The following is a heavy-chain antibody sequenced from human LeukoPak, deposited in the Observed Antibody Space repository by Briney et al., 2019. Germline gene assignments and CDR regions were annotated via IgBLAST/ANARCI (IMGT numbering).Heavy chain of an antibody. V-gene: IGHV6-1*01. CDR3: ARAGGEGFDH. Sequence: SQTLSLTCAISGDSVSSNSAGWNWIRQSPSRGLEWLGRTYYRSKWLNDYAVSLKSRITVNPDTSKNQLSLQLNSVTPEDTAVYYCARAGGEGFDHWGQGTLVTVSS. CDR1: GDSVSSNSAG. D-gene: IGHD3-16*01. J-gene: IGHJ4*02. CDR2: TYYRSKWLN.